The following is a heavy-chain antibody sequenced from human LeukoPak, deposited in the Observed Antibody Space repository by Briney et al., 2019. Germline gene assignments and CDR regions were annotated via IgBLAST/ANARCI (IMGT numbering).Heavy chain of an antibody. CDR1: GFTFSSYG. J-gene: IGHJ4*02. CDR2: IRYDGSNK. V-gene: IGHV3-30*02. CDR3: ANKAYCSSTSCLNIDY. Sequence: GGSLRLSCAASGFTFSSYGMHWVRQAPGKGLEWVAFIRYDGSNKYYADSVKGRFTISRDNSKNTLYLQMNSLRAEDTAVYYCANKAYCSSTSCLNIDYWGQGTLVTVSS. D-gene: IGHD2-2*01.